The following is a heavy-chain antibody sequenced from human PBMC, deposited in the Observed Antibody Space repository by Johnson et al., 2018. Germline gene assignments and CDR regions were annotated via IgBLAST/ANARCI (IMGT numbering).Heavy chain of an antibody. CDR3: AKDMAALDV. CDR2: ISYDGSNK. V-gene: IGHV3-30*18. Sequence: QVQLVESGGGVVQPGKSLRLSCAASGFTFSNYGLHWVRQAPGKGLECVAVISYDGSNKYYTDSVKGRFTISRDNSKNTLYLQMNSLRAEDTAVYYCAKDMAALDVWGQGTTVTVSS. J-gene: IGHJ6*02. CDR1: GFTFSNYG. D-gene: IGHD6-6*01.